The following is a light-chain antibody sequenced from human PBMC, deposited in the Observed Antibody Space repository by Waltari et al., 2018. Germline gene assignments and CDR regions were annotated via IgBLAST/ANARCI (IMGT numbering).Light chain of an antibody. J-gene: IGLJ2*01. CDR1: TSDVGSYHY. CDR3: SSYTDDTTLDVI. Sequence: QSALTQPASVSGSPGQTITIPCTGTTSDVGSYHYVSWYKRHPGKAPKRIIYDVYIRPSGVSSRFSGSKSGNTASLTISGLQAEDEGDYYCSSYTDDTTLDVIFGGGTKLTVL. CDR2: DVY. V-gene: IGLV2-14*03.